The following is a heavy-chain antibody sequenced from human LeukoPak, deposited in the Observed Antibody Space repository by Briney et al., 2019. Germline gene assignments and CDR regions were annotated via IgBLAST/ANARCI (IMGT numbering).Heavy chain of an antibody. CDR1: GGSISSYY. Sequence: SETLSLTCTVSGGSISSYYWSWIRQPPGKGLEWIGYIYYSGSTNYNPSLKSRVTISVDTSKNQFSLKLSSVTAADTAVYYCASYGVNGAGYNFQHWGQGTLVTVSS. D-gene: IGHD4-23*01. CDR3: ASYGVNGAGYNFQH. CDR2: IYYSGST. V-gene: IGHV4-59*08. J-gene: IGHJ1*01.